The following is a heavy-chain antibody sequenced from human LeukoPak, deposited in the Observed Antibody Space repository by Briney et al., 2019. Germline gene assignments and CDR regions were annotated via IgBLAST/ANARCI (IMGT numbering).Heavy chain of an antibody. V-gene: IGHV3-30-3*01. D-gene: IGHD6-13*01. CDR1: GFTFSNYA. Sequence: GGSLRLSCAASGFTFSNYAMHWVRQAPGKGLEWVAVISYDGSNKYYADSVKGRFTISKDNSKNTVYLQMSSLRVDDTAVYYCAKAASSSWPSYYYGMDVWGQGTTVTVSS. CDR2: ISYDGSNK. CDR3: AKAASSSWPSYYYGMDV. J-gene: IGHJ6*02.